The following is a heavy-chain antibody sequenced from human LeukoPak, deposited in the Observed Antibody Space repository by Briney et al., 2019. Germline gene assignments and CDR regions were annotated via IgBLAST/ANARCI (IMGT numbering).Heavy chain of an antibody. Sequence: GGPLSLSCAASGFTLSSLAMSGDRQAPGKGVEWVSAISGSGGSTYYADSVKGRITISRDNSKNTLYLQMNSLRAEDTAVYYCAKDWPYCSGGSCSSWFDPWGQGTLVTVSS. CDR3: AKDWPYCSGGSCSSWFDP. D-gene: IGHD2-15*01. CDR2: ISGSGGST. J-gene: IGHJ5*02. CDR1: GFTLSSLA. V-gene: IGHV3-23*01.